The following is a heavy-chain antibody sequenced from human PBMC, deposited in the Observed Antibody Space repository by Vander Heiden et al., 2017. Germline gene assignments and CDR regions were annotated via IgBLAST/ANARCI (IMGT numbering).Heavy chain of an antibody. J-gene: IGHJ4*02. CDR2: IKEDGSEK. CDR1: GFPFRRYS. CDR3: ARGGGWDHDY. V-gene: IGHV3-7*01. D-gene: IGHD6-19*01. Sequence: EVQLVESGGGLVQPGGSLRLSCAASGFPFRRYSLSWVRQAPGKGLEWVASIKEDGSEKYYVDSVKGRFTISRDNAKNSLYLQMNSLRVEDTAVYYCARGGGWDHDYWGQGTLVTVSS.